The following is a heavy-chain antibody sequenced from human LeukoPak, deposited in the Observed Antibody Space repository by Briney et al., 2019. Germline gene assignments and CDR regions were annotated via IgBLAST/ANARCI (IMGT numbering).Heavy chain of an antibody. D-gene: IGHD4-11*01. Sequence: SVKVSCKASGGTFSSYAISWVRQAPEQGLEWMGGIIPIFGTANYAQKFQGRVTITADESTSTAYMELSSLRSEDTAVYYCARASSSTVTPTLPHYYYGMDVWGQGTTVTVSS. CDR1: GGTFSSYA. CDR2: IIPIFGTA. J-gene: IGHJ6*02. V-gene: IGHV1-69*13. CDR3: ARASSSTVTPTLPHYYYGMDV.